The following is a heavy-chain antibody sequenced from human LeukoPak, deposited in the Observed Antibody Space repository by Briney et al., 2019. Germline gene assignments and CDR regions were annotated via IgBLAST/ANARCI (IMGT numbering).Heavy chain of an antibody. D-gene: IGHD3-22*01. CDR1: GGSISNSDYY. CDR2: IYYSGST. V-gene: IGHV4-39*01. Sequence: PSETLSLTCTVSGGSISNSDYYWGWIRQPPGKGLEWIGSIYYSGSTYYNPSLKSRVTISVDTSKKQFSLNLGSVTAADTAVYYCARLGLPQRNYYDSSGYYSSGAFDIWGQGTMVTVSS. CDR3: ARLGLPQRNYYDSSGYYSSGAFDI. J-gene: IGHJ3*02.